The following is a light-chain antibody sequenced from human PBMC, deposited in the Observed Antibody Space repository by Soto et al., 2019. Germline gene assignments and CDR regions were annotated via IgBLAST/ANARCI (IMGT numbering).Light chain of an antibody. J-gene: IGKJ2*01. CDR3: QQFHSTPQT. Sequence: DFVMTQSPDSLAVSLGERATINCKSSQSVLYSSKNKNYLAWYQQRPGQPPKLLISWASTRESGVPERFSGSGSGTDFTLTISSLQAEDVAVYYCQQFHSTPQTFGQGTKLEIK. CDR2: WAS. CDR1: QSVLYSSKNKNY. V-gene: IGKV4-1*01.